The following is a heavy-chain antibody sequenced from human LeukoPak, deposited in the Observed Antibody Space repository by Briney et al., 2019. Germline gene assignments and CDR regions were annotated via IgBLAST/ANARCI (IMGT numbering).Heavy chain of an antibody. CDR3: AKGKETAFLDWFDP. CDR1: GLTVSGNY. D-gene: IGHD2-21*02. CDR2: IYSGGST. J-gene: IGHJ5*02. Sequence: GGSLRLSCAASGLTVSGNYMSWVRQAPGKGLECVSVIYSGGSTYYADSVKGRFTISRDNSKNTLYLQMNSLRAEDTAVYYCAKGKETAFLDWFDPWGQGTLVTVSS. V-gene: IGHV3-66*01.